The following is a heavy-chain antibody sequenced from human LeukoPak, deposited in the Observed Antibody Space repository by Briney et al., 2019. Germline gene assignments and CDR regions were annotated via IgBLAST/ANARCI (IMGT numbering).Heavy chain of an antibody. CDR1: GFTFTSSA. CDR2: IVVGSGNT. CDR3: AADLGYYGFDL. V-gene: IGHV1-58*01. D-gene: IGHD3-10*01. Sequence: ASVKVSCKAPGFTFTSSAVQWVRQARGQRLEWIGWIVVGSGNTNYAQKFQERVTITRDMSTSTAYMELSSLRSEDTAVYYCAADLGYYGFDLWGRGTLVTVSS. J-gene: IGHJ2*01.